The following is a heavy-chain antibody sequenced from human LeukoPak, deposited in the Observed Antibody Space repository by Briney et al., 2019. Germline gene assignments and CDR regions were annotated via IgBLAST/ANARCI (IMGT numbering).Heavy chain of an antibody. CDR3: ARSGHYYDSSGYYRYRLDY. CDR2: INHSGST. CDR1: GGSFSGYY. D-gene: IGHD3-22*01. J-gene: IGHJ4*02. Sequence: PSETLSLTCAVYGGSFSGYYWSWIRQPPGNGLEWIGEINHSGSTNYNPSLKSRATISVDTSKNQFSLKLSSVTAADTAVYYCARSGHYYDSSGYYRYRLDYWGQGTLVTVSS. V-gene: IGHV4-34*01.